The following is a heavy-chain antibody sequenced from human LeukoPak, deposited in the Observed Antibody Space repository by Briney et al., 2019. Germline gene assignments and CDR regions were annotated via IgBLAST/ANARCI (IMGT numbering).Heavy chain of an antibody. CDR3: ARELTGIGYYFDY. J-gene: IGHJ4*02. CDR1: GFTFSSYS. CDR2: ISSSSSTI. Sequence: GGSLRLSCAASGFTFSSYSMNWVRQAPGKGLEWVSYISSSSSTIYYADSVKGRFTISRDNAKNSLYLQMNSLRAEDTAVYYCARELTGIGYYFDYWGQGTLVTVSS. V-gene: IGHV3-48*01.